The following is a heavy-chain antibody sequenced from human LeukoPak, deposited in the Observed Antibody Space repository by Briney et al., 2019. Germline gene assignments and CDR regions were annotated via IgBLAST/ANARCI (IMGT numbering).Heavy chain of an antibody. D-gene: IGHD5-24*01. CDR3: ARVSATMEEYFQH. V-gene: IGHV1-18*01. CDR2: ISAYNGNT. Sequence: PQASVKVSCKASGYTFISFGFSWVRQAPGQGLEWMGWISAYNGNTNYAQKLQGRVTMTTDTSTSTAYMELRSLRSDDTAVYYCARVSATMEEYFQHWGQGTLVTVSS. J-gene: IGHJ1*01. CDR1: GYTFISFG.